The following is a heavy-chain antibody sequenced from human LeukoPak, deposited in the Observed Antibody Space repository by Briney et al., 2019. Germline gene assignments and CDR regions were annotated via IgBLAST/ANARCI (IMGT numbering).Heavy chain of an antibody. D-gene: IGHD4-11*01. J-gene: IGHJ4*02. CDR3: AKTTTVISRYFDY. CDR2: ISGSGGST. V-gene: IGHV3-23*01. Sequence: GGSLRLSCAASGFTFSSYAMSWVRQAPGKGLEWVSAISGSGGSTYYADSVKGRFTISRDNSKNTLYLQMNSLRTEDTAVYYCAKTTTVISRYFDYWGQGTLVTVSS. CDR1: GFTFSSYA.